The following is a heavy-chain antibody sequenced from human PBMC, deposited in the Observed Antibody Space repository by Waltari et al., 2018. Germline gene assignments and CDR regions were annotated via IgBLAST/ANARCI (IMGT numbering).Heavy chain of an antibody. CDR2: IYYSGST. Sequence: QLQLQESGPGLVKPSETLSLTCTVSGGSISSSSYYWGWIRHPPGKGLEWIGSIYYSGSTYYNPSLKSRVTISVDTSKNQFSLKLSSVTAADTAVYYCARHLYLEWLLPEYDYWGQGTLVTVSS. CDR1: GGSISSSSYY. V-gene: IGHV4-39*01. D-gene: IGHD3-3*01. J-gene: IGHJ4*02. CDR3: ARHLYLEWLLPEYDY.